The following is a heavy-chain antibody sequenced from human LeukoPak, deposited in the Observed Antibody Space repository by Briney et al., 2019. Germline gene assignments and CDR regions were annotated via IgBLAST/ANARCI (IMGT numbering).Heavy chain of an antibody. Sequence: SDTLSLTCTVSGGSITNRYWSWLRQPAGKGLEWIGRIYTSGSTNYNPSLKSRVTMSVDTSKSQFSLKLSSVTAADTAVYYCARDPTVTRDYYYGMDVWGQGTTVTVSS. J-gene: IGHJ6*02. D-gene: IGHD4-17*01. CDR1: GGSITNRY. V-gene: IGHV4-4*07. CDR2: IYTSGST. CDR3: ARDPTVTRDYYYGMDV.